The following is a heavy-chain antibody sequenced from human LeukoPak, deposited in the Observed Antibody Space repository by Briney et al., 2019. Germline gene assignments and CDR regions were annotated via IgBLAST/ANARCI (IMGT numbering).Heavy chain of an antibody. V-gene: IGHV3-74*01. CDR1: GFTFSSSL. CDR3: ARAGNFRFDY. CDR2: MNGDGSTI. J-gene: IGHJ4*02. Sequence: GGSLRLSCAGSGFTFSSSLIHWVRQGPGKGLVWVARMNGDGSTINYADSVKGRFTISRDNAKNTVYLQMSSLRDEDTAIYYCARAGNFRFDYWGQGNLVTVSS. D-gene: IGHD1-7*01.